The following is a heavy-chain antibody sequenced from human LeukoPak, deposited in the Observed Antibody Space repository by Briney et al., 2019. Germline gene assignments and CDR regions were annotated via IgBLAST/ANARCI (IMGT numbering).Heavy chain of an antibody. V-gene: IGHV3-23*01. CDR2: VIGSGIDT. Sequence: GGSLRLSCAASGFTFSSYAMSWVRQAPGKGLEWISAVIGSGIDTYYRDSVKGRFTISRDNSKNTVYLQMNSLRVEDTAVYYCAKKASTVAGPDAYDIWGQGTRVTVSS. CDR1: GFTFSSYA. D-gene: IGHD6-19*01. CDR3: AKKASTVAGPDAYDI. J-gene: IGHJ3*02.